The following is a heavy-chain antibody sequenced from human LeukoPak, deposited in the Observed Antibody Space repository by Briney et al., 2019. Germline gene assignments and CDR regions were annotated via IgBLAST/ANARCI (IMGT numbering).Heavy chain of an antibody. V-gene: IGHV3-48*01. CDR3: ARIHSSSWYGESGYGMDV. CDR2: ISSSSSTI. Sequence: GGSLRLSCAASGFTFSSYSMNWVRQAPGKGLEWVSYISSSSSTIYYADSVKGRFTISRDNAKNSLYPQMNSLRAEHTAVYYCARIHSSSWYGESGYGMDVWGQGTTVTVSS. J-gene: IGHJ6*02. D-gene: IGHD6-13*01. CDR1: GFTFSSYS.